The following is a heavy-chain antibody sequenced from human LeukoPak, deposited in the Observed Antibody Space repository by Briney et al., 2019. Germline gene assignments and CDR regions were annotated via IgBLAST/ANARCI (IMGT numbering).Heavy chain of an antibody. CDR2: IYTSGGT. CDR1: GDSISSYY. CDR3: ARLTRLSTSPDRYYLDY. D-gene: IGHD6-6*01. Sequence: KTSETLSLTCTVSGDSISSYYWSWIRQPPGKGLEWIGYIYTSGGTNYIPSLKGRVTISIDTSKNQFSLKLSSVTATDSAVHYCARLTRLSTSPDRYYLDYWGQGTLVTVSS. J-gene: IGHJ4*02. V-gene: IGHV4-4*09.